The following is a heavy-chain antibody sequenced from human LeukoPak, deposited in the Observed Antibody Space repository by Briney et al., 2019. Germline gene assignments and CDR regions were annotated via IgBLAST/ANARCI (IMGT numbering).Heavy chain of an antibody. Sequence: SETLSLTCTVSGGSISSYYWSWIRQPAGTALEWIGRIYTSGTITYNPSLKSRVTMSVDTSKNQFSLKLSSVTAADTAVYYCARSVAGDWFDPWGQGTLVTVSS. CDR2: IYTSGTI. J-gene: IGHJ5*02. D-gene: IGHD6-19*01. CDR1: GGSISSYY. CDR3: ARSVAGDWFDP. V-gene: IGHV4-4*07.